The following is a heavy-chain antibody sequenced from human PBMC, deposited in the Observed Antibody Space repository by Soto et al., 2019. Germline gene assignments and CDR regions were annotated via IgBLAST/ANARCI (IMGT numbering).Heavy chain of an antibody. V-gene: IGHV4-59*08. CDR3: AGRDCSGTNCYYLDYYYMDV. J-gene: IGHJ6*03. CDR1: GCSFSSYY. CDR2: SYYSGST. Sequence: QVQLQESGPGLVRPSETLSLTCTVSGCSFSSYYWTWIRQSPGKGLEWIGYSYYSGSTDYNPSLRGRLAISIDTSKNQFSLRLNSMTAADTAVYYCAGRDCSGTNCYYLDYYYMDVWGKGTTVTVSS. D-gene: IGHD2-2*01.